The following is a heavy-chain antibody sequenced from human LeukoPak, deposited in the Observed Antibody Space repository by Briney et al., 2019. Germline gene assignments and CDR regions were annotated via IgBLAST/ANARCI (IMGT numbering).Heavy chain of an antibody. CDR1: GGSISSRIYS. CDR2: IYYSGST. J-gene: IGHJ4*02. Sequence: ASETLSLTCTVSGGSISSRIYSWVWIRQPPGKGLEWIGSIYYSGSTYYNQSLKSRVTISVDTSKKQFSLKLNSVTAADTAVYYCARGTYYYDSSGYPDYWGQGTLVTVSS. CDR3: ARGTYYYDSSGYPDY. V-gene: IGHV4-39*01. D-gene: IGHD3-22*01.